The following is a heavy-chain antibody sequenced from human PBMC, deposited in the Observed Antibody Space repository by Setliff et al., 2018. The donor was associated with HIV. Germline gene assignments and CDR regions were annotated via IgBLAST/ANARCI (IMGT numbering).Heavy chain of an antibody. D-gene: IGHD3-3*01. Sequence: GASVKVSCKASGYTFSNYAITWVRQAPGQGLEWMGWISAYNGYTNYAQKLQGRVTMTTDTSTSTAYMELRSLRSDDTAVYYCARGGPLRFLEWLLSFFYYWG. CDR1: GYTFSNYA. CDR2: ISAYNGYT. V-gene: IGHV1-18*01. J-gene: IGHJ4*01. CDR3: ARGGPLRFLEWLLSFFYY.